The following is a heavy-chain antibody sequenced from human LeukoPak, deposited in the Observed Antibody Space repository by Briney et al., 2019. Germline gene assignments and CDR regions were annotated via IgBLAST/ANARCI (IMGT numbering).Heavy chain of an antibody. D-gene: IGHD5-12*01. CDR1: GFTFSSYS. Sequence: GGSLRLSCAASGFTFSSYSMNWVRQAPGKGLEWVSSITSSSNYIYYADSVKGRFTISRDNAKNSLYLQMNSLRAEDTAVYYCARDSARGYSGYDLDYWGQGTLVTVSS. J-gene: IGHJ4*02. CDR3: ARDSARGYSGYDLDY. V-gene: IGHV3-21*01. CDR2: ITSSSNYI.